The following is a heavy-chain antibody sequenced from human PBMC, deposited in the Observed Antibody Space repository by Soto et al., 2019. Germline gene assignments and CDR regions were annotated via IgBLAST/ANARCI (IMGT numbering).Heavy chain of an antibody. CDR3: ARIYPPTNYDSSGYTDY. CDR1: GFTFSSYS. Sequence: EVQLVESGGGLVKPGGSLRLSCAASGFTFSSYSMNWVRQAPGKGLEWVSSISSSSSYIYYADSVKGRFTISRDNAKNSLYLQMNSLRAEDTAVYYCARIYPPTNYDSSGYTDYWGQGTLVTVSS. CDR2: ISSSSSYI. D-gene: IGHD3-22*01. J-gene: IGHJ4*02. V-gene: IGHV3-21*01.